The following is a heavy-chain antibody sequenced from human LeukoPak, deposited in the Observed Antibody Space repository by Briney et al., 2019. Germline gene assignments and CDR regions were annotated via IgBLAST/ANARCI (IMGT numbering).Heavy chain of an antibody. Sequence: SETLSLTCTVSGGSISSYYWSWIRQPPGKGLEWIGYIYYSGSTNYNPSLKSRVTISVDTSKNQFSLKLSSVTAADTAVYYCARRVVVVVAAWGSSDAFDIWGQGTMVTVSS. J-gene: IGHJ3*02. CDR2: IYYSGST. D-gene: IGHD2-15*01. CDR1: GGSISSYY. CDR3: ARRVVVVVAAWGSSDAFDI. V-gene: IGHV4-59*01.